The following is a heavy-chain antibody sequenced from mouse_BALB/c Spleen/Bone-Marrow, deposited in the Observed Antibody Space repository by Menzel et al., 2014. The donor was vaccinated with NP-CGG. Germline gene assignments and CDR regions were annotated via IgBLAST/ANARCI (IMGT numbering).Heavy chain of an antibody. V-gene: IGHV1-7*01. CDR3: ARPPYYYGSSYDAMDY. Sequence: VQLQQSGAELAKPGASAKMSCKASGYTFTSYWMHWVKQRPGQGLEWIGYISPSTGYTEYNQKFKDKATLTADKSSSTACMQLSSLTSEDSAVYYCARPPYYYGSSYDAMDYWGQGTSVTVSS. CDR1: GYTFTSYW. J-gene: IGHJ4*01. D-gene: IGHD1-1*01. CDR2: ISPSTGYT.